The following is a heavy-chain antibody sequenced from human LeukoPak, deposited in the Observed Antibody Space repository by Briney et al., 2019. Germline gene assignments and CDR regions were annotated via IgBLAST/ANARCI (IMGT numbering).Heavy chain of an antibody. Sequence: SETLSLTCAVYGGSFTGYYWSWIRQSPGKGLQWIAEVNHRGDTNYNPSVKGRVTISVDTSKNQFSLKVASLTAADTAVYYCARGPTISETGYFDYWGQGTLVTVSS. J-gene: IGHJ4*03. CDR1: GGSFTGYY. V-gene: IGHV4-34*01. D-gene: IGHD1-1*01. CDR2: VNHRGDT. CDR3: ARGPTISETGYFDY.